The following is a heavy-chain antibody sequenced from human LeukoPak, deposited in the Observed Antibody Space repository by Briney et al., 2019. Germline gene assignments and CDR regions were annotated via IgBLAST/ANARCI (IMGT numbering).Heavy chain of an antibody. V-gene: IGHV1-46*01. D-gene: IGHD3-16*01. CDR3: ARLPGDYGAFDI. CDR1: GYRFTSQY. J-gene: IGHJ3*02. CDR2: INPTGGST. Sequence: ASVKVSCKASGYRFTSQYVHWVRQAPGQGLEWMGIINPTGGSTRNAQKFQGRFSMTGDTSTSTVYMELSRLRSEDTAVYYCARLPGDYGAFDIWGQGTMVTVSS.